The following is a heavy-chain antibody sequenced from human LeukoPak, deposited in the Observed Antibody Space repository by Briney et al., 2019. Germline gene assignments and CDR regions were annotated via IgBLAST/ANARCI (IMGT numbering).Heavy chain of an antibody. Sequence: SETLSLTCGVSGGSVTSTNWWTWVRQPSGKGLELIGEVHLDGRTNYNPSLKSRLTMSVDLSENHVSLKLTSVTAADTAVYYCAREGGFYRPLDYSGQGTLVTVSS. D-gene: IGHD3-3*01. J-gene: IGHJ4*02. CDR1: GGSVTSTNW. CDR2: VHLDGRT. V-gene: IGHV4-4*02. CDR3: AREGGFYRPLDY.